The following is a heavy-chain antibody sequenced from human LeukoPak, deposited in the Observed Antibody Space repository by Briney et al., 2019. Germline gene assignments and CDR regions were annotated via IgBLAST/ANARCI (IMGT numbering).Heavy chain of an antibody. Sequence: GASVKVSCKASGYTFTSYGISWVRQAPGQGLEWMGRIIPILGIANYAQKFQGRVTVTADKSTSTAYMELSSLRSEDTAVYYCAVSKDSSGYYYDYWGQGTLVTVSS. CDR2: IIPILGIA. J-gene: IGHJ4*02. CDR3: AVSKDSSGYYYDY. D-gene: IGHD3-22*01. V-gene: IGHV1-69*04. CDR1: GYTFTSYG.